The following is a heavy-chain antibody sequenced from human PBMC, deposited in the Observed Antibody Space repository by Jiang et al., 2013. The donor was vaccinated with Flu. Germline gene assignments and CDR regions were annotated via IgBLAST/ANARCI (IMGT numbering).Heavy chain of an antibody. Sequence: VQLLESGGGLVQPGGSLRLSCAASGFTFSTYWMTWVRQAAGKGPEWVATLKQDGSEKYYEASVRGRFTISRDNAKNSVFLQMNSLRAEDTAVYYCARAGRPFAFDIWGQGTVVTVSS. CDR2: LKQDGSEK. V-gene: IGHV3-7*01. CDR3: ARAGRPFAFDI. CDR1: GFTFSTYW. D-gene: IGHD1-26*01. J-gene: IGHJ3*02.